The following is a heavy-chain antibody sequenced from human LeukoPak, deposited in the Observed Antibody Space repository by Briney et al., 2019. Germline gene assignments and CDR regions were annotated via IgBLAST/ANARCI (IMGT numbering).Heavy chain of an antibody. CDR1: GFTFDDYA. J-gene: IGHJ6*03. D-gene: IGHD6-13*01. CDR2: ISWNSGSI. CDR3: AKDISWGSEDYYYYMDV. V-gene: IGHV3-9*01. Sequence: GGSLRLSCAASGFTFDDYAMHWVRQAPGKGLEWVSGISWNSGSIGYADSVKGRFTISRDNAKNSLYLQMNSLRAEDTALYYCAKDISWGSEDYYYYMDVWGKGTTVTISS.